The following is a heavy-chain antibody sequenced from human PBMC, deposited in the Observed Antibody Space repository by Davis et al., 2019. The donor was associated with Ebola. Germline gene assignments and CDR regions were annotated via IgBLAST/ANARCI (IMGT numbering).Heavy chain of an antibody. V-gene: IGHV4-59*12. J-gene: IGHJ4*02. CDR3: ARAIVGATRPFDY. CDR1: GGSISSYY. D-gene: IGHD1-26*01. Sequence: PSETLSLTCTVSGGSISSYYWSWIRQPPGKGLEWIGYIYYSGSTNYNPSLKSRVTISVDTSKNQFSLKLSSVTAADTAVYYCARAIVGATRPFDYWGQGTLVTVSS. CDR2: IYYSGST.